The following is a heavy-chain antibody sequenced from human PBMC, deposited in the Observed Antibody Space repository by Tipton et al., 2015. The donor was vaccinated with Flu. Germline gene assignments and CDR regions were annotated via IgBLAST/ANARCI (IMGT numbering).Heavy chain of an antibody. V-gene: IGHV4-61*01. CDR3: ARDTVFWSGPYGMDV. CDR2: IYYSGST. Sequence: TLSLTCSVSGDSIGSDYYWGWIRQPPGKGLEWIGYIYYSGSTNYNPSLKSRVTISVDTSKNQFSLKLSSVTAADTAVYYCARDTVFWSGPYGMDVWGQGTTVTVSS. J-gene: IGHJ6*02. D-gene: IGHD3-3*01. CDR1: GDSIGSDYY.